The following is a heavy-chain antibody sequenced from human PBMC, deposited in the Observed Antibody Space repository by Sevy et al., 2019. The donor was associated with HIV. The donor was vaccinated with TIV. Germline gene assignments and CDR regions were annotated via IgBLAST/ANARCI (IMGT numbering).Heavy chain of an antibody. CDR3: ASSLGELSFFYYYYMGV. CDR2: IKQYGSEK. Sequence: GGSLRLSCAASGFTFSSYWMSWVRQAPGKGLEWVANIKQYGSEKYYVDSVKGRFTISRDNAKNSLYLQMNSLRAEDTAVYYCASSLGELSFFYYYYMGVWGKGTTVTVSS. CDR1: GFTFSSYW. D-gene: IGHD3-16*02. J-gene: IGHJ6*03. V-gene: IGHV3-7*01.